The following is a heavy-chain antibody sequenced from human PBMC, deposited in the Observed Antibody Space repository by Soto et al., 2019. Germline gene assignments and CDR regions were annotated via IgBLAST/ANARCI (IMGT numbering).Heavy chain of an antibody. Sequence: PSETLSRTCPVFGGYISKYYWRWIRQPAGKGLEWLGRVDSSGSTHYDPSLKGRVTVSVDTSKNQFSLRVTAVTAADTAVYYCAREGGFFDSSGSGVYHYYGVDVWGQGTTVTVSS. CDR2: VDSSGST. D-gene: IGHD3-22*01. CDR3: AREGGFFDSSGSGVYHYYGVDV. J-gene: IGHJ6*02. CDR1: GGYISKYY. V-gene: IGHV4-4*07.